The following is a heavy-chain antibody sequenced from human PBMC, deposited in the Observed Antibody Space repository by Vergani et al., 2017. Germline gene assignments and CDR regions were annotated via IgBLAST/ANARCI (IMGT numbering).Heavy chain of an antibody. CDR3: ARSRPYCTSGSCPAI. CDR2: IHTGGST. D-gene: IGHD2-15*01. V-gene: IGHV4-61*02. J-gene: IGHJ4*02. CDR1: GESIRSGSHY. Sequence: QVKLQESGPGLLKPSQTLSLTCTVSGESIRSGSHYWSWIRQHAGKGPEWIGHIHTGGSTDLNPSFKSRVSISVDTSKSQFSLKLNSVTVADTAVYYCARSRPYCTSGSCPAIWGQGTMVTVSS.